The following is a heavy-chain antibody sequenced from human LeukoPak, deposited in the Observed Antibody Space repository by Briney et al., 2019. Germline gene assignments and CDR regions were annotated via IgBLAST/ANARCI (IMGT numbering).Heavy chain of an antibody. D-gene: IGHD6-13*01. Sequence: QPGRSLRLSCAASAFTISSYGMHWVRQAPGKGLEWVAVISYDGSNKYYADSVKGRFTISRDNSKNTLYLQMNSLRAEDTAVYYCAKDIGYSSSVDYWGQGTLVTVSS. CDR2: ISYDGSNK. J-gene: IGHJ4*02. CDR3: AKDIGYSSSVDY. CDR1: AFTISSYG. V-gene: IGHV3-30*18.